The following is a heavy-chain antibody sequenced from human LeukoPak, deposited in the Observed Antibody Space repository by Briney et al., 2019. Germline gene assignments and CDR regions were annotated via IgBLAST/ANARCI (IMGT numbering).Heavy chain of an antibody. CDR3: ARDESGYGSGSYSSSDLPKLDY. J-gene: IGHJ4*02. Sequence: SAVKVSCKASGGNFNPYAVTWVGQAPGQGLEWMGRIIPLLDKPNYAHQFQGRVTINAAKSTSTDYMELRSMTSDDRALYYFARDESGYGSGSYSSSDLPKLDYWGQGTLVTVSS. CDR2: IIPLLDKP. D-gene: IGHD3-10*01. V-gene: IGHV1-69*04. CDR1: GGNFNPYA.